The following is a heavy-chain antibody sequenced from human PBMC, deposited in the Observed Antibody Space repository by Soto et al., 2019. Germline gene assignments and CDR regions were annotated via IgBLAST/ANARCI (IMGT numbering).Heavy chain of an antibody. V-gene: IGHV3-74*01. CDR1: GFTFSGRS. D-gene: IGHD3-10*01. CDR2: IDNAGTDS. J-gene: IGHJ6*04. Sequence: EVQLVESGGGLVQPGGSLRLSCAASGFTFSGRSMHWVRQAPGKXXVWVSGIDNAGTDSTYADSVKGRFTSSRDNAKNTLYLQMNSLRVEDTAVYYCARGWFGPDVWGKGTTVTVSS. CDR3: ARGWFGPDV.